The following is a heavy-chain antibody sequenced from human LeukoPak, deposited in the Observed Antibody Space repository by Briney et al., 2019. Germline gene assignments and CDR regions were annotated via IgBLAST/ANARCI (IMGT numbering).Heavy chain of an antibody. CDR2: ISYDGSNK. J-gene: IGHJ4*02. V-gene: IGHV3-30*18. CDR1: GFTFSSYG. Sequence: GGSLRLSCAASGFTFSSYGMHWVRQAPGKGLEWVAVISYDGSNKYYADSVKGRFTISRDNSKNTLYLQMNSLRAEDTAVYYCAKEGNAVVPAFDYWGQGTLVTVSS. CDR3: AKEGNAVVPAFDY. D-gene: IGHD2-2*01.